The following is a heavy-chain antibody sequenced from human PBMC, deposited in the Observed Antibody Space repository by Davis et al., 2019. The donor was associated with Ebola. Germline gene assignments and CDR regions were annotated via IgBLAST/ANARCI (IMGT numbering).Heavy chain of an antibody. CDR1: GFIFSSYV. Sequence: GESLKISCAASGFIFSSYVMSWVRQAPGKGLEWVSTLGTSADTYYADSVKGRFTISRDNSKNTLYLQLHSLRDEDTAVYYCARSLGDIVLVPAALVPDYWGQGTLVTVSS. D-gene: IGHD2-2*01. V-gene: IGHV3-23*01. J-gene: IGHJ4*02. CDR3: ARSLGDIVLVPAALVPDY. CDR2: LGTSADT.